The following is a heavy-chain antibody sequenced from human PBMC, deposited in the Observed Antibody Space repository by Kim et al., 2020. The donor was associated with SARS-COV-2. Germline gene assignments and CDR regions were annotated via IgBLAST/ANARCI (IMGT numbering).Heavy chain of an antibody. Sequence: ASVKVSCKASGYTFTRYYIHWVRQAPGQGLEWMGWINPNSGGTNYVQKFQGRVTMTRDTSISTAYMELSRLRSDDTAVYYCARDGKELYFDYWGQGTLVTVSS. D-gene: IGHD1-1*01. CDR3: ARDGKELYFDY. CDR1: GYTFTRYY. V-gene: IGHV1-2*02. CDR2: INPNSGGT. J-gene: IGHJ4*02.